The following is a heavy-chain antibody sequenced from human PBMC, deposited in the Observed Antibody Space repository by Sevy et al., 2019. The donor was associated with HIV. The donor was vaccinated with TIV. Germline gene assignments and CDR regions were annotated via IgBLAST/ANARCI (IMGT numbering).Heavy chain of an antibody. Sequence: SETLSLTCAVHGGSFSGYYWSWIRQPPGKGLEWIGEINHSGSTNYNPTLKSRVTIAVDTSKKQFSLKLSSVTAADTAVYYCARSPPVVVVPGAPSWFDPWGQGTMVTVSS. V-gene: IGHV4-34*01. CDR2: INHSGST. J-gene: IGHJ5*02. CDR3: ARSPPVVVVPGAPSWFDP. CDR1: GGSFSGYY. D-gene: IGHD2-2*01.